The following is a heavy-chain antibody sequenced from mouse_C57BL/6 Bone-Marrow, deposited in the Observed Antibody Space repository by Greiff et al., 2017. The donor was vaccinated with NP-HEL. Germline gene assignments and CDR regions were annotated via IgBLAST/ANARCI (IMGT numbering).Heavy chain of an antibody. Sequence: EVMLVESGGGLVQSGRSLRLSCATSGFTFSDFYMEWVRQAPGKGLEWIAASRNKANDYTTEYSASVKGRFIVSRDTSQSILYLQMNALRAEDTAIYYCARDDYYGSSFAYWGQGTLVTVSA. V-gene: IGHV7-1*01. CDR1: GFTFSDFY. D-gene: IGHD1-1*01. CDR3: ARDDYYGSSFAY. J-gene: IGHJ3*01. CDR2: SRNKANDYTT.